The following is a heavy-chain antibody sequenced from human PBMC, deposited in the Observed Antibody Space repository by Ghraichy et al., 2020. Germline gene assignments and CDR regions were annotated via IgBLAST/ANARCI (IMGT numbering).Heavy chain of an antibody. CDR2: IYYSGST. CDR1: GGSISSGGYY. J-gene: IGHJ2*01. D-gene: IGHD2-2*01. V-gene: IGHV4-31*03. CDR3: AMGTDCSSTSCYQFDWYFDL. Sequence: SQTLSLTCTVSGGSISSGGYYWSWIRQHPGKGLEWIGYIYYSGSTYYNPSLKSRVTISVDTSKNQFSLKLSSVTAADTAVYYCAMGTDCSSTSCYQFDWYFDLWGRGTLVTVSS.